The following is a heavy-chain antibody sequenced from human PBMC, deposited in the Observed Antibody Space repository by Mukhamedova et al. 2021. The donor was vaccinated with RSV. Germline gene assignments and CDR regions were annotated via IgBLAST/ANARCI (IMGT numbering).Heavy chain of an antibody. D-gene: IGHD3-16*01. CDR2: ISYDGSNK. V-gene: IGHV3-30*04. CDR1: SYA. Sequence: SYAMHWVRQAPGKGLEWVAVISYDGSNKYYADSVKGRFTISRDNSKNTLYLQMNSLRAEDTAVYYCARGGQGGPARLYYFDYWGQ. CDR3: ARGGQGGPARLYYFDY. J-gene: IGHJ4*02.